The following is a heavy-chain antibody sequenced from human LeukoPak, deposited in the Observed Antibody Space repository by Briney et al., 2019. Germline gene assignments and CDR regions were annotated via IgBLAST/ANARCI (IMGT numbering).Heavy chain of an antibody. D-gene: IGHD3-10*01. Sequence: PGGSLRLSCAASGFTFSSYAMSWVRQAPGKGLEWVSAISGSGGSTYYADSVKGRFTISRDNSKNTLYLQMNSLRAEDTAVYYCAKGGLSHYGSGSYYFVDPDPLDYWGRGTLVTVSS. CDR2: ISGSGGST. V-gene: IGHV3-23*01. CDR3: AKGGLSHYGSGSYYFVDPDPLDY. CDR1: GFTFSSYA. J-gene: IGHJ4*02.